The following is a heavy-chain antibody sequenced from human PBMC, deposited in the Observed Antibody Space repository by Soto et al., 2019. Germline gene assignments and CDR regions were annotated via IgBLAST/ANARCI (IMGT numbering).Heavy chain of an antibody. CDR3: AKDGDWDIVVVVAANEGSYYFDY. CDR1: GFTFSSYA. D-gene: IGHD2-15*01. V-gene: IGHV3-23*01. Sequence: GGSLRLSCAASGFTFSSYAMSWVRQAPGKGLEWVSAISGSGGSTYYADSVKGRFTISRDNSKNTLYLQMNSLRAEDTAVYYCAKDGDWDIVVVVAANEGSYYFDYWGQGTLVTVSS. J-gene: IGHJ4*02. CDR2: ISGSGGST.